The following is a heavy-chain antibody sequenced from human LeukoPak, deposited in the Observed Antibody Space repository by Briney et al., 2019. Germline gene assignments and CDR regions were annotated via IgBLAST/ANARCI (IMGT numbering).Heavy chain of an antibody. CDR2: IYPGDSDT. D-gene: IGHD6-13*01. V-gene: IGHV5-51*01. Sequence: GQSLKISCKGSGYSFTSYWIGWVRQMPGKGLEWMGIIYPGDSDTRYSPSFQGQVTISADKSISTAYVQRSSLKGSDTAMYYCARQYSSSWYGWFDPWGQGTLVTVSS. CDR3: ARQYSSSWYGWFDP. CDR1: GYSFTSYW. J-gene: IGHJ5*02.